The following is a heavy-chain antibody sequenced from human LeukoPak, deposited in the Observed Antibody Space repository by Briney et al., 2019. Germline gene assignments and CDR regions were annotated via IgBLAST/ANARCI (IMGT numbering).Heavy chain of an antibody. CDR2: IYYTGKT. Sequence: SETLSLTCTVSGDFISSSSYYWGRIRQPPGKGLEWIGDIYYTGKTYYNPSLKSRFLISIDTSKNSFSLNLNFVTAADTAVYYCARRRYYDSTGYFEWGRGSLVTVSS. D-gene: IGHD3-22*01. CDR1: GDFISSSSYY. V-gene: IGHV4-39*02. CDR3: ARRRYYDSTGYFE. J-gene: IGHJ1*01.